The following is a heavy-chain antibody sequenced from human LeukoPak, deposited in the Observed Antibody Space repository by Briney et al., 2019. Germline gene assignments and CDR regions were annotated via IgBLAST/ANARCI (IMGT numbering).Heavy chain of an antibody. D-gene: IGHD3-22*01. V-gene: IGHV3-21*01. Sequence: PGGSLRLSCAPSGFTFSGFGMNWVRQAPGKGLEWFSSISSSSSYIYYADSVKGRFTISRDNAKNSLYLQMNSLRAEDTAVYYCAKNYYDSSGLFDYWGQGTLVTVSS. CDR2: ISSSSSYI. CDR1: GFTFSGFG. CDR3: AKNYYDSSGLFDY. J-gene: IGHJ4*02.